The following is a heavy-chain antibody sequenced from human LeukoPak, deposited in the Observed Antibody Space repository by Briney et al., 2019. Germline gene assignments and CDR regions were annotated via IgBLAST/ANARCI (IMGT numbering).Heavy chain of an antibody. V-gene: IGHV3-30*02. D-gene: IGHD2-15*01. J-gene: IGHJ4*02. CDR1: GFTFSSYG. Sequence: GGSLRLSCAASGFTFSSYGMHWVRQAPGKGLEWVAFIRYDGSNKYYADSVKGRFAISRDNSKDTLYLQMNSLRAEDTAVYYCAKDLLEDIVVVVAATYFDYWGQGTLVTVSS. CDR3: AKDLLEDIVVVVAATYFDY. CDR2: IRYDGSNK.